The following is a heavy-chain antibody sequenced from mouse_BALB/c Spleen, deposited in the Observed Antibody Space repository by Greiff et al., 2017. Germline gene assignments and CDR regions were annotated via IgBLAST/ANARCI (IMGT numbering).Heavy chain of an antibody. J-gene: IGHJ4*01. Sequence: QVQLQQSGPELVKPGASVKISCKASGYAFSSSWMNWVKQRPGQGLEWIGRIYPGDGDTNYNGKFKGKATLTADKSSSTAYMQLSSLTSVDSAVYFCARCRVFYGNYENYAMDYWGQGTSVTVSA. CDR1: GYAFSSSW. V-gene: IGHV1-82*01. CDR2: IYPGDGDT. CDR3: ARCRVFYGNYENYAMDY. D-gene: IGHD2-1*01.